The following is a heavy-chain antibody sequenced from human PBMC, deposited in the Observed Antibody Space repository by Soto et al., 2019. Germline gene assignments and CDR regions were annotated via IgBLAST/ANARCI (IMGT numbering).Heavy chain of an antibody. V-gene: IGHV4-34*01. CDR3: ANQRDSTTYFDY. D-gene: IGHD1-1*01. Sequence: SETLSLTCAVYGGSFSGYYWSWSRQPPGKGLEWIGEINHSGSTNYNPSLKSRVTISVDTSKKQFSLKLSSVTAADTAVFYCANQRDSTTYFDYWGQGTLVTVSS. CDR1: GGSFSGYY. J-gene: IGHJ4*02. CDR2: INHSGST.